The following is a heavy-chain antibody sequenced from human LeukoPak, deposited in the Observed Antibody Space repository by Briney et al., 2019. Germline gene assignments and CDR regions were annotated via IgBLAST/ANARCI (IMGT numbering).Heavy chain of an antibody. CDR3: ARLGAAAVDMDV. CDR2: MFSSGSSGNI. V-gene: IGHV4-61*02. D-gene: IGHD6-13*01. CDR1: GGSITSGSYY. J-gene: IGHJ6*02. Sequence: SQTLSLTCTVSGGSITSGSYYWSWIRQPPGKGLEWIGRMFSSGSSGNINYNPSLKSRVTISPNTSKNQFSLNVNSVTAADTAVYYCARLGAAAVDMDVWGQGTTVTVSS.